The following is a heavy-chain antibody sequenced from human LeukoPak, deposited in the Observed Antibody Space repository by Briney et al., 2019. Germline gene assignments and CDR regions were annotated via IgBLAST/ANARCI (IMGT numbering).Heavy chain of an antibody. CDR3: GRHCGGECNAFDI. V-gene: IGHV4-4*02. CDR1: GGSISSSNW. CDR2: IYHSGST. Sequence: SETMSLTCAVYGGSISSSNWWSGVRQPPGKGLEWSGEIYHSGSTNHNPSLKSRVTISVAKSKSRFSLRLSSVTAADTVGYYCGRHCGGECNAFDIWGQGKMVTVSS. J-gene: IGHJ3*02. D-gene: IGHD2-21*01.